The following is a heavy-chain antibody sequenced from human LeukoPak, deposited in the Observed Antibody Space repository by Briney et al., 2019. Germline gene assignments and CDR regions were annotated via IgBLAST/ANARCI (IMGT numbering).Heavy chain of an antibody. CDR1: GGSFSGYY. CDR3: ARTVYSYGYMNDY. Sequence: SETLSLTCAVYGGSFSGYYWSWIRQPPGKGLEWIGEINHSGSTNYNPSLKSRVTISVGTSKNQFSLKLSSVTAADTVVYYCARTVYSYGYMNDYWGQGTLVTVSS. V-gene: IGHV4-34*01. J-gene: IGHJ4*02. CDR2: INHSGST. D-gene: IGHD5-18*01.